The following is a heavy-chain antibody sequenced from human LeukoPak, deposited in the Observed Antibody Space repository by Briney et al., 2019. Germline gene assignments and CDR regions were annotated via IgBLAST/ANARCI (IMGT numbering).Heavy chain of an antibody. V-gene: IGHV3-21*01. J-gene: IGHJ4*02. CDR2: ISSGSGYI. CDR3: ARSPTTVADFDY. Sequence: GGSLRLSCAASGFAFSSYSMNWVRQAPGKGPEWVSCISSGSGYIYYADSVKGRFTISRDNAKNSLYLQMSSLRAEDTAVYSCARSPTTVADFDYWGQGTLVTVSS. D-gene: IGHD1-14*01. CDR1: GFAFSSYS.